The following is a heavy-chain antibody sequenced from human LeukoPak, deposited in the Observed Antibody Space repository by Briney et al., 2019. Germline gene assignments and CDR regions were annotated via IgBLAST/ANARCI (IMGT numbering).Heavy chain of an antibody. D-gene: IGHD6-13*01. CDR2: IYYSGST. CDR3: GGAAYSSSWYETYYYYYMDV. Sequence: SETLSLTCTVSGGSISSYYWSWIRQPPGKGLEWIGYIYYSGSTNYNPSLKSRVTISVDTSKNQFSLKLSSVTAADTAVYYCGGAAYSSSWYETYYYYYMDVWGKGTTVTVSS. J-gene: IGHJ6*03. V-gene: IGHV4-59*01. CDR1: GGSISSYY.